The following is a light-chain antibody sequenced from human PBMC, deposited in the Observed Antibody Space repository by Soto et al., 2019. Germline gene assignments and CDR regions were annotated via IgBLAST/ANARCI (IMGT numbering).Light chain of an antibody. CDR2: DVS. V-gene: IGLV2-14*03. Sequence: QSALPQPASVSGSPGQSITISFTGTSSDVGAYNYVSWYQQHPGKAPKLMLYDVSNRPSGVSNRFSGSKSGNTASLTISGPQAEDEADYYFSSYTTSSTVVFGGGTKPTVL. CDR1: SSDVGAYNY. CDR3: SSYTTSSTVV. J-gene: IGLJ2*01.